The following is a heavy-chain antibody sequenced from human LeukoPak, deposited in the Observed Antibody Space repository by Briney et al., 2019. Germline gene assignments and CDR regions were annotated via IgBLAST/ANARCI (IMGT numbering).Heavy chain of an antibody. Sequence: SETLSLTCTVSGGSISSYYWSWLRQPPATGLEWIGEIYHSGSTNYNPSLNSRVTISVDKSKNQFSLKLNSMTAADTAVYYCARSSGWYYFDYWGQGTLVTVSS. V-gene: IGHV4-59*12. CDR2: IYHSGST. D-gene: IGHD6-19*01. CDR1: GGSISSYY. J-gene: IGHJ4*02. CDR3: ARSSGWYYFDY.